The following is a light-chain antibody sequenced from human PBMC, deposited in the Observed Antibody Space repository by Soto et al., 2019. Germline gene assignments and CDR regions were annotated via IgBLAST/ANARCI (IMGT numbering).Light chain of an antibody. J-gene: IGKJ1*01. V-gene: IGKV3-20*01. Sequence: EIVLTQSPGTLSLSPGERATLSCRASQSVSSSYLAWYQQKPGQAPRLLIFGASRRATGIPDRFSGSGSGTNFTLTISRLEPEDFAVCYCQQYGKLPRTFGQGTKVEIK. CDR2: GAS. CDR1: QSVSSSY. CDR3: QQYGKLPRT.